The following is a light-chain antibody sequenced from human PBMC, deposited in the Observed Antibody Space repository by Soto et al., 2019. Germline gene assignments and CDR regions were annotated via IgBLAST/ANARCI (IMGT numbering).Light chain of an antibody. CDR1: SSDVGAYNY. Sequence: QSVLTQPASVSGSPGQSITIACTGTSSDVGAYNYVSWYQQQSGKAPKLMIHEVSNRPSGVSNRFSGSKSGNTASLTISGLQAEDEADYYCSSYTTSRASVFGIGTNVTVL. J-gene: IGLJ1*01. CDR2: EVS. V-gene: IGLV2-14*01. CDR3: SSYTTSRASV.